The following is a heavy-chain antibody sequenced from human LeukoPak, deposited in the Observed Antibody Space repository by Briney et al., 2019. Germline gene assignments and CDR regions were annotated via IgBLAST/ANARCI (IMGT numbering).Heavy chain of an antibody. V-gene: IGHV1-2*02. CDR3: VRNGYCDTTSCYAWFDP. Sequence: ASVKVSRNASGFTFTDYYIHWMRQAPGQGLERMGWIIPNSGGTNYAQNFQGRVTMTRDTSISTAYMELSSLRSDDTAVHYCVRNGYCDTTSCYAWFDPWGQGTLVTVSS. J-gene: IGHJ5*02. CDR1: GFTFTDYY. CDR2: IIPNSGGT. D-gene: IGHD2-2*03.